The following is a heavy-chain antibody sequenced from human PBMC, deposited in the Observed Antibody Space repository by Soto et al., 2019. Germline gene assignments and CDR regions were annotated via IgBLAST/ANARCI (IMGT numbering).Heavy chain of an antibody. V-gene: IGHV3-13*01. CDR1: GFTFSSYD. J-gene: IGHJ6*03. Sequence: GGSLRLSCAASGFTFSSYDMHWVRQATGKGLEWVSAIGTAGDTYYPGSVKGRFTISRENAKNSLYLQMNSLRAGDTAVYYCARVLAAAGTMLSEGMDVWGKGTTVTVSS. CDR3: ARVLAAAGTMLSEGMDV. D-gene: IGHD6-13*01. CDR2: IGTAGDT.